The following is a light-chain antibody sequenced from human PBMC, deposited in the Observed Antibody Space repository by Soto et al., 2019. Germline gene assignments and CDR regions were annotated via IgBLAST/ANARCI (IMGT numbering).Light chain of an antibody. CDR2: DVS. Sequence: DIQMTQSPSTLSASVGDRVTITCRASQSISDSLAWYQQKPGKAPDLLISDVSSLERGVASRFSGSGPGTEFTLTISSMQPDDCATYYCLQYHGYSRTFGQGTKVEI. CDR1: QSISDS. CDR3: LQYHGYSRT. J-gene: IGKJ1*01. V-gene: IGKV1-5*01.